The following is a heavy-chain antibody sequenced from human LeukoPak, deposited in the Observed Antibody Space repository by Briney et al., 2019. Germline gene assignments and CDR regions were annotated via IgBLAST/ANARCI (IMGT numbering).Heavy chain of an antibody. V-gene: IGHV1-18*01. J-gene: IGHJ5*02. CDR2: ISAYNGNT. D-gene: IGHD6-19*01. Sequence: ASVKVSCKASGYTFTPYGVSWVRQAPGQGLEWMGWISAYNGNTNYAQKVQGRVTITADKSTSTAYMELSSPRSEDTAVYYCARDRRQWPFDPWGQGTLVTVSS. CDR1: GYTFTPYG. CDR3: ARDRRQWPFDP.